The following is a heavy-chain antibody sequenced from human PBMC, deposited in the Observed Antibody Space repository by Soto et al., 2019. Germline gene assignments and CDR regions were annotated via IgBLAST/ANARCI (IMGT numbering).Heavy chain of an antibody. D-gene: IGHD3-22*01. J-gene: IGHJ4*02. CDR2: ISSSGSTV. V-gene: IGHV3-48*03. CDR3: ARGGSYDTMDY. CDR1: GFTFSSSE. Sequence: GGSLRLSCVASGFTFSSSETNWVRLAPGKGLEWVSYISSSGSTVYHADSVEGRLTISRDNAKNSLFLQMNSLRAEDTALYYCARGGSYDTMDYWGLGTLVTVSS.